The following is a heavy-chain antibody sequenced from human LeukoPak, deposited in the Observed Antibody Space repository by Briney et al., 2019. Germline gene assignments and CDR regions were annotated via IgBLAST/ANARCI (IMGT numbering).Heavy chain of an antibody. Sequence: ASVTVSCKASGYTFTGYYMHWVRQAPGQGLEWMGWINPNSGGTNYAQKFQGRVTMTRHTSISAAYMELSRLRSDDTAVYYCARDRGGDFWSGYYFDYWGQGTLVTVSS. V-gene: IGHV1-2*02. CDR1: GYTFTGYY. D-gene: IGHD3-3*01. J-gene: IGHJ4*02. CDR2: INPNSGGT. CDR3: ARDRGGDFWSGYYFDY.